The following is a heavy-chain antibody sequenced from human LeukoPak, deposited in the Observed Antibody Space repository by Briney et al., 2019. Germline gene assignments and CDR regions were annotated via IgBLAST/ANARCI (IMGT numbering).Heavy chain of an antibody. CDR3: ARDPGRGYTYGYGFDY. Sequence: PGGSLGLSCAASRFTFSNYGMHWVRQAPGKGLEWVAVIWYDGSNKYYADSVKGRFTISRDNSKNTLYLQMNSLRAEDTAVYYCARDPGRGYTYGYGFDYWGQGTLVTVSS. J-gene: IGHJ4*02. CDR2: IWYDGSNK. CDR1: RFTFSNYG. D-gene: IGHD5-18*01. V-gene: IGHV3-33*01.